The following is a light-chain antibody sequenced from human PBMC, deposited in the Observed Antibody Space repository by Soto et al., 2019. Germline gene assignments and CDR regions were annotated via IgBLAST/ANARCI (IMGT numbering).Light chain of an antibody. Sequence: QSVLTQPASVSGSPGQSITISCTGTSSDIGGSNYVSWYQQHPGKAPKLIIYEVTNRPSGVSDRFSGSKSDNTASLIISGLQAEDEAHYYCSSYRNTTVVFGSGTKVTVL. J-gene: IGLJ1*01. CDR3: SSYRNTTVV. CDR1: SSDIGGSNY. V-gene: IGLV2-14*01. CDR2: EVT.